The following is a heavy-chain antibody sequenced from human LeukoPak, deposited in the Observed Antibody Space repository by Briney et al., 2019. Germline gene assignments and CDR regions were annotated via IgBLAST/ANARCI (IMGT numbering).Heavy chain of an antibody. CDR3: ARDRSGSYPYYFDY. Sequence: GGSLRLSCAASGXTFSDYSMNWVRQAPGKGLEWVSSISSRSAYIHYTDSVKGRFNISRDNAENSLYLQMNNLRADDTAVYYCARDRSGSYPYYFDYWGQGTLVTVSS. CDR1: GXTFSDYS. V-gene: IGHV3-21*01. J-gene: IGHJ4*02. CDR2: ISSRSAYI. D-gene: IGHD1-26*01.